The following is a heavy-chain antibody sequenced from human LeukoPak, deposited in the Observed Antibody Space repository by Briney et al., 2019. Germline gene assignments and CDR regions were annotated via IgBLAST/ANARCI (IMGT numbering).Heavy chain of an antibody. CDR2: INHSGYT. Sequence: SETLSLTCAVSGVPFSNYYWSWVRQSPRQGLEWIGEINHSGYTNYDPSLKSRVTMSIDTSKNQFSLRLTSVTAADTGVYYCTRAVAGHPDWGQGTLVTVSS. J-gene: IGHJ4*02. V-gene: IGHV4-34*01. D-gene: IGHD5-12*01. CDR1: GVPFSNYY. CDR3: TRAVAGHPD.